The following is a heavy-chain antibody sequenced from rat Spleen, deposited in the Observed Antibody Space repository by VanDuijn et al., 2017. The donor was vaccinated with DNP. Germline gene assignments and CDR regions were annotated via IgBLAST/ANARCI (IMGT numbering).Heavy chain of an antibody. CDR1: GFTFSNCN. V-gene: IGHV5-7*01. CDR3: ARHDHYGNYHFYAMDA. Sequence: EVQLVESGGGLVQPGRSLKLSCAASGFTFSNCNMAWVRQAPKKGLEWVATISYDGSSTYYRDSVKGRFTISRYDAKSTLYLQMDSLRYEDTATYFCARHDHYGNYHFYAMDAWGQGTSVTVSS. J-gene: IGHJ4*01. CDR2: ISYDGSST. D-gene: IGHD1-12*03.